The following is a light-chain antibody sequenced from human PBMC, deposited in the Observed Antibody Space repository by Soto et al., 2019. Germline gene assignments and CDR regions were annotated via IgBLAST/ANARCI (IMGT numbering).Light chain of an antibody. CDR1: SSDIGGYNY. J-gene: IGLJ2*01. CDR3: SSYSSSTNVV. CDR2: EVT. V-gene: IGLV2-14*01. Sequence: QSALTQPASASGSPGQSITISCTGTSSDIGGYNYVSWYQHHPGKAPKLMIYEVTNRPSGVSNRFSGSKSGNTASLTISGLQADDEADYYCSSYSSSTNVVFGAGTKLTVL.